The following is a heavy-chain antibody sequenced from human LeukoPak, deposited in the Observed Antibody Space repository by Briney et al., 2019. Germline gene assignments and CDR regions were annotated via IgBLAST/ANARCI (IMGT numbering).Heavy chain of an antibody. D-gene: IGHD3-9*01. V-gene: IGHV1-2*02. CDR1: GYTFTAFY. J-gene: IGHJ5*02. CDR2: INPNSGGT. CDR3: ARVYFDWSWFDP. Sequence: GESLQVSCKASGYTFTAFYIHWVRQAPGQGLEWMGWINPNSGGTNYAQKFQGRVTMTRDTSISTAYMELSRLRSDDTAVYYCARVYFDWSWFDPWGQGTLVTVSS.